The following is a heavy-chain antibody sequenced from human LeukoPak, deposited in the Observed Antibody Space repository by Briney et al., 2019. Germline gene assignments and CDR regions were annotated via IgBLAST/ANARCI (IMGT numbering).Heavy chain of an antibody. V-gene: IGHV3-15*01. CDR2: IKSKTDGGTT. D-gene: IGHD3-22*01. Sequence: GGSLRLSCAASGFTFSNAWMSWVRQAPGKGLEWVGRIKSKTDGGTTDYAAPVKGRFTISRDDSKNTLYLQMNSLKPEDTAVYYCTTVGYYDSSGYYVWGQGTLVTVSS. CDR1: GFTFSNAW. CDR3: TTVGYYDSSGYYV. J-gene: IGHJ4*02.